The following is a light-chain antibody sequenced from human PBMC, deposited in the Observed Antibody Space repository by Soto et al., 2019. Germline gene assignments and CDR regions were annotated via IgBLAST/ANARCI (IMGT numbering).Light chain of an antibody. CDR2: KAS. V-gene: IGKV1-5*03. CDR1: QSISSW. Sequence: DIQMTQSPSTLSASVGDRVTITCRASQSISSWLAWYQQKPGKAPKLLIYKASSLESGVPSRFSGSVSGTEFTLTISSLQPDDFAIYYCQQYNSYSWTFGQGTKVDIK. CDR3: QQYNSYSWT. J-gene: IGKJ1*01.